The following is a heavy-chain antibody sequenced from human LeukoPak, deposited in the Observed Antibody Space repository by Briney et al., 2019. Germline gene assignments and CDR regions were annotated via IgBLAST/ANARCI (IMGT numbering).Heavy chain of an antibody. J-gene: IGHJ4*02. Sequence: SETLSLTCAVYGGAFSGYYWSWIRQPPGQGLEWIGEINHSGSTNYNPSLKSRVTISVDTSKNQFSLKLSSVTAADTAVYYCAILHRLYYYDSSAYQADYWGQGTLVTVSS. CDR1: GGAFSGYY. V-gene: IGHV4-34*01. CDR2: INHSGST. CDR3: AILHRLYYYDSSAYQADY. D-gene: IGHD3-22*01.